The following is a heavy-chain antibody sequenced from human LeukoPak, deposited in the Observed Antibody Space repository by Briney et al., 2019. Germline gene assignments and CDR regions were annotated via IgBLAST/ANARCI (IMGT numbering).Heavy chain of an antibody. CDR2: IIPIFGTA. J-gene: IGHJ4*02. CDR1: GGTFSSYA. CDR3: ARGGPGYCSGGSCYHY. D-gene: IGHD2-15*01. Sequence: ASVKVSCKASGGTFSSYAISWVRQAPGQGLEWMGGIIPIFGTANYAQKFQGRVTITADKSTSTAYMELSSLRSEDTAVYYCARGGPGYCSGGSCYHYWGQGTPVTVSS. V-gene: IGHV1-69*06.